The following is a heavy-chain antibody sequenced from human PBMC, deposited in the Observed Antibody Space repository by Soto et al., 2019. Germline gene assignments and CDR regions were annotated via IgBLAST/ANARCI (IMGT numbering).Heavy chain of an antibody. CDR3: ARRLIAAAGTVRFDP. CDR1: GGSISSYY. V-gene: IGHV4-59*08. CDR2: IYYSGST. J-gene: IGHJ5*02. D-gene: IGHD6-13*01. Sequence: PSETLSLTCTVSGGSISSYYWSWIRQPPGKGLEWIGYIYYSGSTNYNPSLKSRVTISVDTSKNQFSLKLSSVTAADTAVYYCARRLIAAAGTVRFDPWGQGTLVTVSS.